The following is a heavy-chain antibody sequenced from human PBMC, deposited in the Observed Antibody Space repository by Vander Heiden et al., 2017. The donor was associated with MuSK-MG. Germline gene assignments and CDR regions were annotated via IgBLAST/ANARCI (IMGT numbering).Heavy chain of an antibody. CDR2: INSDGSST. Sequence: QLVGSGGGLVRPGGSLGPSCAPPGFTFGAYWMHWVRQARGKGLVWVSRINSDGSSTSYADSVKGRFTISRDNAKNTLYLQMNSLRAEDTAVYYCARDVTAMVYYYYYMDVWGKGTTVTVSS. CDR1: GFTFGAYW. V-gene: IGHV3-74*01. D-gene: IGHD5-18*01. CDR3: ARDVTAMVYYYYYMDV. J-gene: IGHJ6*03.